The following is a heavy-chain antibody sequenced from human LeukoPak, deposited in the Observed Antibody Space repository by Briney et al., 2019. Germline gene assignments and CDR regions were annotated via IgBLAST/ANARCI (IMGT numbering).Heavy chain of an antibody. D-gene: IGHD1-14*01. CDR1: GFTFSSYS. CDR3: ARALPDGRAEYFQH. Sequence: GGSLRLSCAASGFTFSSYSMNWVRQAPGKGLEWVSFISSSSSYIYYADSVKGRFTISRANAKNSLYLQMNSLRAEDTAVYYCARALPDGRAEYFQHWGQGTLVTVSS. V-gene: IGHV3-21*01. J-gene: IGHJ1*01. CDR2: ISSSSSYI.